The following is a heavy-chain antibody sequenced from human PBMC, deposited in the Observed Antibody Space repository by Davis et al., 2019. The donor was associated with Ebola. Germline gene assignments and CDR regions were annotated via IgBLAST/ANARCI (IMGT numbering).Heavy chain of an antibody. CDR1: GYTFTGYY. D-gene: IGHD2-15*01. J-gene: IGHJ4*02. V-gene: IGHV1-46*01. CDR2: INPSGGST. Sequence: ASVKVSCKASGYTFTGYYMHWVRQAPGQGLEWMGIINPSGGSTSHAQKFQGRVTITADESTRTAHMEVSSLRSEDTAVYYCGTGYCSGGGCYSVDYWGQGTLVTVSS. CDR3: GTGYCSGGGCYSVDY.